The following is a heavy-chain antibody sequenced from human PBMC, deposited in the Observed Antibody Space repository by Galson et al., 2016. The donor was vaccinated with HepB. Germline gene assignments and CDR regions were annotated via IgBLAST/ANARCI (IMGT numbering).Heavy chain of an antibody. J-gene: IGHJ6*03. Sequence: LSCAASGFSFSTYGMHWVRQAPGKGLEWVAVIWHDGSIKYYGESVKGRFTISRDNSKNTLFLQMTALRVEDTAVYYCARDYSRSGPMYSYYYMDVWGKGTTVTVSS. CDR1: GFSFSTYG. CDR3: ARDYSRSGPMYSYYYMDV. CDR2: IWHDGSIK. D-gene: IGHD6-13*01. V-gene: IGHV3-33*01.